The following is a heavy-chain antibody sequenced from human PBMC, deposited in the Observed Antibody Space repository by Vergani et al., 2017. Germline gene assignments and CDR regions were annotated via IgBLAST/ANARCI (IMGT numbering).Heavy chain of an antibody. Sequence: QVQLVQSGAEVKKPGASVKVSCKASGYTFTSYAMHWVRQAPGQRLEWMGWSNAGNGNTKYSQEFQGRVTITRDTSASTAYMELSSLRSEDMAVYYCARGQSLVGVQTFHPIHYYLDFWGPGTLVTVSS. CDR3: ARGQSLVGVQTFHPIHYYLDF. CDR2: SNAGNGNT. J-gene: IGHJ4*02. V-gene: IGHV1-3*02. D-gene: IGHD1-26*01. CDR1: GYTFTSYA.